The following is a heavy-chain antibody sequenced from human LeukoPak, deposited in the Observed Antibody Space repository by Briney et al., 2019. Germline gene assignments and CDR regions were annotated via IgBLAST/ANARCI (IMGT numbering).Heavy chain of an antibody. J-gene: IGHJ6*02. D-gene: IGHD2-2*02. CDR1: GFTFSSYG. Sequence: GGSLRLSCAASGFTFSSYGMHWVRQAPGKGLEWVAVIWYDGSNKYYADSVKGRFTISRDNSKNTLYLQMNGLRAEDTAVYYCAREGGGIVVVPVARPLTDYYYYGMDVWGQGTTVTVSS. CDR3: AREGGGIVVVPVARPLTDYYYYGMDV. V-gene: IGHV3-33*01. CDR2: IWYDGSNK.